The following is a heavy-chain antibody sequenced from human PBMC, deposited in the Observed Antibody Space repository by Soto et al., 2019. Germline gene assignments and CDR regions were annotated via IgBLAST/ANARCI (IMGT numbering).Heavy chain of an antibody. CDR3: ARRVSYYDSSGYYLDY. CDR2: IYYSGST. D-gene: IGHD3-22*01. J-gene: IGHJ4*02. Sequence: SVPLSLTCTVSGGSINSYYWSWIRQPPGKGLEWIGYIYYSGSTNYNPSLKSRVTISVDTSKNQFTLKLSSVTAADTAVYYCARRVSYYDSSGYYLDYWGQGTLVTVSS. V-gene: IGHV4-59*08. CDR1: GGSINSYY.